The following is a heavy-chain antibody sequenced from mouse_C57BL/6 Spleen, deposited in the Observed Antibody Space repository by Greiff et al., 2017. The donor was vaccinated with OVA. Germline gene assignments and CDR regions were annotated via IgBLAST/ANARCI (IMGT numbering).Heavy chain of an antibody. V-gene: IGHV5-6*02. CDR1: GFTFSSYG. CDR3: ARRFTTVVATNYFDY. Sequence: EVKLMESGGDLVKPGGSLKLSCAASGFTFSSYGMSWVRQTPDKRLEWVATISSGGSYTYYPDSVKGRFTFSRDNTKNTLYLQMSSLKSEDTAMYYSARRFTTVVATNYFDYWGQGTTLTVSS. D-gene: IGHD1-1*01. CDR2: ISSGGSYT. J-gene: IGHJ2*01.